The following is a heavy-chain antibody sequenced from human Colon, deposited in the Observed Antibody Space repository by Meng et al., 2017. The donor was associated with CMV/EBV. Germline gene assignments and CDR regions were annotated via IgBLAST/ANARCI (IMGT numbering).Heavy chain of an antibody. Sequence: GESLKISCVGSGFDFDDYSIHWVRQAPGKGLEWVSLIGWDGLSRKYADSVEGRFTITRDNGENSVYLQMNSLRADDTAVYYCGSGGWIDGWGQGTTVTVSS. CDR1: GFDFDDYS. V-gene: IGHV3-43*01. CDR3: GSGGWIDG. D-gene: IGHD2-2*03. J-gene: IGHJ6*02. CDR2: IGWDGLSR.